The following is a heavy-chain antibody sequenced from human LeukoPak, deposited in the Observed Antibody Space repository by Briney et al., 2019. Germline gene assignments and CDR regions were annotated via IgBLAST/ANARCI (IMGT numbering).Heavy chain of an antibody. J-gene: IGHJ4*02. CDR3: AKDRRLPWDYFDP. CDR2: IDGSGSST. Sequence: GGSLRLSCAASGFTFSSYAMSWFRQAPGRGLEWVSAIDGSGSSTYYADSVKGRFTISRDNSKNTLYLQMNSLRAEDTAIYYCAKDRRLPWDYFDPWGQGTLVTVSS. V-gene: IGHV3-23*01. CDR1: GFTFSSYA. D-gene: IGHD5-12*01.